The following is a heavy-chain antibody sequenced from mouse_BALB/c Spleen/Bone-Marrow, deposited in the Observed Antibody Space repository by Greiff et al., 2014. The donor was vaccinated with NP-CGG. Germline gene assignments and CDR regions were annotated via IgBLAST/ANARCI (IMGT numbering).Heavy chain of an antibody. J-gene: IGHJ4*01. Sequence: DVMLVESGGGLVKPGGSLKLSCAASGFTFSDFYMYWVPQTPEKRLEWVATISYGGSYIYYPDSVKGRFTISRDDAKNNLYLQMSSLKSEDTAMYYCARDRGVQGYAMDYWGQGTSVTVSS. CDR2: ISYGGSYI. V-gene: IGHV5-4*02. CDR3: ARDRGVQGYAMDY. D-gene: IGHD2-14*01. CDR1: GFTFSDFY.